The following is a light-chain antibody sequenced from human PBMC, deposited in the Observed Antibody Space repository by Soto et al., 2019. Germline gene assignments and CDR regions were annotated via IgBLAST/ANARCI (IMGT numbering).Light chain of an antibody. J-gene: IGKJ4*01. V-gene: IGKV3D-15*01. CDR3: QQYSNWPLT. Sequence: EIVLTQSPITLSQSPGARATLSCGASQSVSSYLAWYQQKPGQAPRLLIYDASNRATGIPARFSGSGSGTEFTLTINSLQSEDFAVYYCQQYSNWPLTFGGGTKVDIK. CDR2: DAS. CDR1: QSVSSY.